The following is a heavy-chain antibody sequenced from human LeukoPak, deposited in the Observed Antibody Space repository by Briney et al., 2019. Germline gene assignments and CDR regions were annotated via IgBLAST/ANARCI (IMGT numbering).Heavy chain of an antibody. V-gene: IGHV4-4*07. CDR2: IYSSGST. D-gene: IGHD2-21*02. CDR3: ARRDWSYWYFDL. J-gene: IGHJ2*01. Sequence: SETLSLTCTVSGGSISSYYWSWIRQPAGKGLEWIGRIYSSGSTNYNPSLNSRVTMSVDTSKNQFSLKLSSVTAADTAVYYCARRDWSYWYFDLWGRGTLVTVSA. CDR1: GGSISSYY.